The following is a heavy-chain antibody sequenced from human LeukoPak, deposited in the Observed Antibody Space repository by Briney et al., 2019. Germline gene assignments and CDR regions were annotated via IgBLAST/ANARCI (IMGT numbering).Heavy chain of an antibody. D-gene: IGHD6-19*01. J-gene: IGHJ4*02. CDR2: VYCSGST. CDR1: GGSISSYH. V-gene: IGHV4-59*08. Sequence: SETLSLTCAVSGGSISSYHWRWIRQPPGKGLEWIGHVYCSGSTTYNPSLKSRVTISVDTSKHQISLKLSSVTAADTAVYYCARHEDSSGWSFDYWGQGTLVTASS. CDR3: ARHEDSSGWSFDY.